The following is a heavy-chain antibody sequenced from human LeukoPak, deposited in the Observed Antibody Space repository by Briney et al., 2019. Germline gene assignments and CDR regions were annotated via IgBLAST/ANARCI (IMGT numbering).Heavy chain of an antibody. CDR1: GFTFSSYS. CDR2: ISSSSSYI. CDR3: ARDWEDYYDSSGYLKDDY. J-gene: IGHJ4*02. Sequence: PGGSLRLSCAASGFTFSSYSMNWVRQAPGKGLEWDSSISSSSSYIYYADSVKGRFTISRDNAKNSLYLQMNSLRAEDTAVYYCARDWEDYYDSSGYLKDDYWGQGTLVTVSS. V-gene: IGHV3-21*01. D-gene: IGHD3-22*01.